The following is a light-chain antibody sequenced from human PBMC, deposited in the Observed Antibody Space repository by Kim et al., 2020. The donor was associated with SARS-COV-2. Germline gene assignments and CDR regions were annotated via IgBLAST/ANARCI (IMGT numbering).Light chain of an antibody. V-gene: IGKV1-33*01. Sequence: QLTQSPSSLSASVGDRVTITCQASLDINNYLNWYQQKPGKAPKLLIYHASNLETGVPSRFSGSGSGSGTDYTFTISSLQSEDVATYYCQQYDNVFTFGGGTKVDIK. CDR2: HAS. CDR1: LDINNY. CDR3: QQYDNVFT. J-gene: IGKJ4*01.